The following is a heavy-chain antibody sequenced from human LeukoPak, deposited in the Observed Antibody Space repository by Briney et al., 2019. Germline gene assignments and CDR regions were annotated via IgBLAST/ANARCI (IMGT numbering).Heavy chain of an antibody. CDR3: ARGPSLY. J-gene: IGHJ4*02. Sequence: SQPLSLPCTVSGCSISSGGYYWSWIRQQPGKGLEWIGYIYDTGGTYYNPSLKSRLTISVDTSNNQFSLKLTSVTAADTAVYYCARGPSLYWGQGTLVTVSS. CDR2: IYDTGGT. V-gene: IGHV4-31*03. CDR1: GCSISSGGYY.